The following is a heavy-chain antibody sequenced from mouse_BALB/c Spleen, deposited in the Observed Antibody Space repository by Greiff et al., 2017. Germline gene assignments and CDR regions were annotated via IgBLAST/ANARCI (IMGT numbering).Heavy chain of an antibody. CDR3: ARVTTAAWFAY. J-gene: IGHJ3*01. CDR2: INPSNGRT. Sequence: VQLQQSGAELVKPGASVKLSCKASGYTFTSYWMHWVKQRPGQGLEWIGEINPSNGRTNYNEKFKSKATLTVDKSSSTAYMQLSSLTSEDSAVYYCARVTTAAWFAYWGQGTLVTVSA. D-gene: IGHD1-2*01. V-gene: IGHV1S81*02. CDR1: GYTFTSYW.